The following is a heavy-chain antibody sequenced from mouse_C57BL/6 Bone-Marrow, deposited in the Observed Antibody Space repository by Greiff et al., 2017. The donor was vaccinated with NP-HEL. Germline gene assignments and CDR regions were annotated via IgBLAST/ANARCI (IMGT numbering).Heavy chain of an antibody. Sequence: VQLKHSGPELVKPGASVKISCKASGYTFTDYYMNWVKQSHGKSLEWIGDINPNNGGTSYNQKFKGKATLTVDKSSSTAYMELRSLTSEDSAVYYCARNNDYFDYWGQGTTLTVSS. CDR3: ARNNDYFDY. CDR1: GYTFTDYY. D-gene: IGHD2-3*01. CDR2: INPNNGGT. J-gene: IGHJ2*01. V-gene: IGHV1-26*01.